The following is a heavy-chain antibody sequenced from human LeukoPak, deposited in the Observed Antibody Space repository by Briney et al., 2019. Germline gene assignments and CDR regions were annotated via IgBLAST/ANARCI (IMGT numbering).Heavy chain of an antibody. D-gene: IGHD3-22*01. CDR3: ARGGYDSSGYYYLDAFDI. Sequence: PGGSLRLSCAASGFTFSSYSMNWVRQAPGKGLEWVSSISSSSSYIYYADSVKGRFTISRDNAKNSLYLQMNSLRAEDTAVYYCARGGYDSSGYYYLDAFDIWGQGTMVTVSS. CDR2: ISSSSSYI. CDR1: GFTFSSYS. J-gene: IGHJ3*02. V-gene: IGHV3-21*01.